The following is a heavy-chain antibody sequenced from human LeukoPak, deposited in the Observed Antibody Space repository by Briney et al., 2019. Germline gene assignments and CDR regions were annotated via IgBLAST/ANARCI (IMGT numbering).Heavy chain of an antibody. J-gene: IGHJ3*01. CDR2: IHYSGST. V-gene: IGHV4-59*02. CDR1: GDSVRSYY. CDR3: ARLGALRDAFDV. Sequence: SETLSLTCTVSGDSVRSYYWSWIRQPPGKGLEWIGNIHYSGSTKYSSSLKSRVTISVDTSNNQFSLRVTSLTAADTAVYYCARLGALRDAFDVWGQGTLVTVSS. D-gene: IGHD3-16*01.